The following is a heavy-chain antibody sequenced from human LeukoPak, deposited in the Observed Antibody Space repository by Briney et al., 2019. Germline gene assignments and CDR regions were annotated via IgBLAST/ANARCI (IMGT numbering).Heavy chain of an antibody. CDR1: GGSIGGSNYY. V-gene: IGHV4-39*01. Sequence: SETLSLTCTFCGGSIGGSNYYWGWIRQPPGKGLEWIESMYYSGTSYYNPSLKSRVTISVDTSKNQFSLMLSCPTIADPAVFDVAGQNYFDYWGHGILVTVSS. J-gene: IGHJ4*01. CDR2: MYYSGTS. CDR3: AGQNYFDY.